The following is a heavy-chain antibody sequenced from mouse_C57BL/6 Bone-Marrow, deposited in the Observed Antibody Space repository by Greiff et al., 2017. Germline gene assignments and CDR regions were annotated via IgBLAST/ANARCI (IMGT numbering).Heavy chain of an antibody. CDR3: ARGTGTGY. D-gene: IGHD4-1*01. J-gene: IGHJ2*01. CDR2: INPNNGGT. Sequence: VQLQQSGPELVKPGASVKISCKASGYTFTDYYMNWVKQSHGKSLEWIGDINPNNGGTSYNQKFKGKATLTVDKSSSTAYMELRSLTSEDSAVYYCARGTGTGYWGKGTTLTVSS. CDR1: GYTFTDYY. V-gene: IGHV1-26*01.